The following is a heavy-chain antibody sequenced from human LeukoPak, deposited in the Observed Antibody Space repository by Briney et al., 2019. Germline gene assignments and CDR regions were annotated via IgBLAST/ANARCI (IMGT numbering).Heavy chain of an antibody. J-gene: IGHJ4*02. V-gene: IGHV3-11*01. Sequence: PGGSLRLSCSASGFSFSDSYMNWFRLSPEKGLEWIAYITSSGATTEYADSVKGRFTISRVNAKNSMYLQMNSLRPEETAVYCCARDPDYGDPYWGQGTLVTVSS. CDR1: GFSFSDSY. CDR2: ITSSGATT. CDR3: ARDPDYGDPY. D-gene: IGHD4/OR15-4a*01.